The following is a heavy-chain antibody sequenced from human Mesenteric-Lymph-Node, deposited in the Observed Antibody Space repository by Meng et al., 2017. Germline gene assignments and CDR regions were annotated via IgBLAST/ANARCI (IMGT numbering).Heavy chain of an antibody. Sequence: ASVKVSCKASGYTFTSYDINWVRQATGQGLEWMGWMNPNSGNTGYAQKFQGRVTMTRNTSISTAYMELSSLRAEDTALYYCARSDIVLLEDELGAYWGPGTLVTVSS. CDR2: MNPNSGNT. D-gene: IGHD2-15*01. J-gene: IGHJ4*02. V-gene: IGHV1-8*01. CDR1: GYTFTSYD. CDR3: ARSDIVLLEDELGAY.